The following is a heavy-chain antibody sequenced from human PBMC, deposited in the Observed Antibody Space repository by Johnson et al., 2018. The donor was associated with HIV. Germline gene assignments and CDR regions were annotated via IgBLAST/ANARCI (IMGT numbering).Heavy chain of an antibody. CDR1: GFTFSDYY. J-gene: IGHJ3*02. CDR2: ISSSGSTR. D-gene: IGHD7-27*01. V-gene: IGHV3-11*04. Sequence: QVQLVESGGGVVRPGGSLRLSCAASGFTFSDYYMSWIRQAPGKGLEWVSYISSSGSTRYYTDSVKGRFTIARDNDKNSLYLQMNSRRAEDTAVYYCAKVFSPRPWGDDAFDIWGQGTMVTVSS. CDR3: AKVFSPRPWGDDAFDI.